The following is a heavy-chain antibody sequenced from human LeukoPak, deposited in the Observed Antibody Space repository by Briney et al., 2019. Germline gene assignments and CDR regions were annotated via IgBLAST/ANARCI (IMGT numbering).Heavy chain of an antibody. CDR3: ARSELGYYDFWSGHYYYYMDV. J-gene: IGHJ6*03. CDR2: ISAYNGNT. V-gene: IGHV1-18*01. CDR1: GYTFTSYG. Sequence: GASVKVSCKASGYTFTSYGISWVRQAPGQGLEWMGWISAYNGNTNYAQKLQGRVTMTTDTSTSTAYMELRSLRSDDTAVYYCARSELGYYDFWSGHYYYYMDVWGKGTTVTVSS. D-gene: IGHD3-3*01.